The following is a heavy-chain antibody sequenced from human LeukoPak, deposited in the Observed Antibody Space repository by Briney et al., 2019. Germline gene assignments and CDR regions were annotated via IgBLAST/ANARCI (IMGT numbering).Heavy chain of an antibody. J-gene: IGHJ4*02. CDR1: GFTFSSYS. V-gene: IGHV3-23*01. D-gene: IGHD3-10*01. CDR2: ISWNSGSI. CDR3: AKRAPESYYYGSGSFPLDY. Sequence: TGGSLRLSCAASGFTFSSYSMNWVRQAPGKGLEWVSGISWNSGSIGYADSVKGRFTISRDNSKNTLYLQMNSLRAEDTAVYFCAKRAPESYYYGSGSFPLDYWGQGTLVTVSS.